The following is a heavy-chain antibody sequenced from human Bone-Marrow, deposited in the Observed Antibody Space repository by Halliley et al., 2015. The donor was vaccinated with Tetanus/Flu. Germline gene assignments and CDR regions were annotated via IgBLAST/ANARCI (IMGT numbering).Heavy chain of an antibody. Sequence: LEGIGEIDPRGSPRYKPSLKSRLPMAVDTSKTQFSRKLSSVPAADTAVYYCAKEGRGSKGVDVWGQGTMVTVSS. D-gene: IGHD4-4*01. V-gene: IGHV4-34*13. CDR3: AKEGRGSKGVDV. CDR2: IDPRGSP. J-gene: IGHJ6*02.